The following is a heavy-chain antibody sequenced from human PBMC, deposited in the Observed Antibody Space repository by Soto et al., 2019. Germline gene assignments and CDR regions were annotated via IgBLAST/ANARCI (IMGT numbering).Heavy chain of an antibody. D-gene: IGHD6-13*01. CDR3: AKEHPYSSSWSEFDY. Sequence: EVQLLESGGGLVQPGGSLRLSCAASGFTFSSYAMSWVRQAPGKGLEWVSAISGSGVSTYYADSVKGRFTISRDNSKNTLYLQMNSLSAEDKAVYYCAKEHPYSSSWSEFDYWGQGNLVTVYS. CDR2: ISGSGVST. CDR1: GFTFSSYA. J-gene: IGHJ4*02. V-gene: IGHV3-23*01.